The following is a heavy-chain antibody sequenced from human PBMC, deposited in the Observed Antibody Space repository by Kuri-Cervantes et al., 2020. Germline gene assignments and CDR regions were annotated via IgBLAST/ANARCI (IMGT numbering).Heavy chain of an antibody. V-gene: IGHV3-30*03. D-gene: IGHD3-22*01. Sequence: LSLTCAASGFTFSSYGMHWVRQAPGKGLEWVAVISYDGSNKYYADSVKGRFTISRDNSKNTLYLQMNSLRAEDTAVYYCALYDSSGYFGFAYWGQGTLVTVSS. J-gene: IGHJ4*02. CDR2: ISYDGSNK. CDR3: ALYDSSGYFGFAY. CDR1: GFTFSSYG.